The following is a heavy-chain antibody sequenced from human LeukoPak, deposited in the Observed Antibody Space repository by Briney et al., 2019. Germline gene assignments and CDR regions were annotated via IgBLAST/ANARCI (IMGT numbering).Heavy chain of an antibody. Sequence: GGSLRLSCAASGFTFSSYSMNWVRQAPGKGLEWVSYISSSSSTIYYADSVKGRFTISRDNAKNSLYLQMNSLRAEDTAVYYCARSSRDIVVVPAADAFDIWGQGTMVTVSS. D-gene: IGHD2-2*01. V-gene: IGHV3-48*01. CDR1: GFTFSSYS. J-gene: IGHJ3*02. CDR2: ISSSSSTI. CDR3: ARSSRDIVVVPAADAFDI.